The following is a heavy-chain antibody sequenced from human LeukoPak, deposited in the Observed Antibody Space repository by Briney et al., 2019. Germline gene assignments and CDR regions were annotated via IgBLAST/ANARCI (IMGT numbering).Heavy chain of an antibody. CDR3: AHATQRLPTIMIDAFDI. CDR1: GGTFNNYA. CDR2: LIPLFGTP. V-gene: IGHV1-69*15. D-gene: IGHD5-24*01. J-gene: IGHJ3*02. Sequence: ASVKVSCKASGGTFNNYAINWVRQAPGQGLEWVGRLIPLFGTPNYAQKFQGKVTITADESTSTFYMDPSGLRSEDTAVYYCAHATQRLPTIMIDAFDIWGQGTRVTVSS.